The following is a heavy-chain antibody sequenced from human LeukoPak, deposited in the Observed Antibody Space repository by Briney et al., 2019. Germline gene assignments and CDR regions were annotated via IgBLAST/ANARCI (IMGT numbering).Heavy chain of an antibody. CDR1: GFTFSIHG. Sequence: GGSLRLSCAASGFTFSIHGMNWVRQAPGKGLEWASSISTSSIYIYYADSVKGRFTISRDNAKNSLYLQMNSLRAEDTAVYYCARDRNAYYDFWSGYYHPAADYWGQGTLVTVSS. CDR2: ISTSSIYI. D-gene: IGHD3-3*01. CDR3: ARDRNAYYDFWSGYYHPAADY. V-gene: IGHV3-21*01. J-gene: IGHJ4*02.